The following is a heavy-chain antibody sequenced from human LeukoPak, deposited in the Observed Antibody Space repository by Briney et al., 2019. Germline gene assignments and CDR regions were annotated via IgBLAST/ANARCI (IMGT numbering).Heavy chain of an antibody. Sequence: GGSLGLSCAASGFTFTTYGLHWVRQAPGKGLEWVAVIWSDGSIKYYADSVKGRFTISRDNFKNTLYLQMNSLRAEDTAVYYCARAVGPFDYWGQGTLVTVSS. J-gene: IGHJ4*02. V-gene: IGHV3-33*01. CDR1: GFTFTTYG. CDR2: IWSDGSIK. CDR3: ARAVGPFDY.